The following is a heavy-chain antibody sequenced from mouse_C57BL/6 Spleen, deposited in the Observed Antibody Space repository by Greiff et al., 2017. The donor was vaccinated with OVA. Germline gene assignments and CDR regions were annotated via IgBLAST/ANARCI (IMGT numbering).Heavy chain of an antibody. CDR2: IDPETGGT. D-gene: IGHD2-13*01. CDR1: GYTFTDYE. Sequence: VQLQQSGAELVRPGASVTLSCKASGYTFTDYEMHWVKQTPVHGLEWIGAIDPETGGTAYNQKFKGKAILTADKSSSTAYMELRSLTSEDSAVYYCTREGYDDFYYAMDYWGQGTSVTVSS. CDR3: TREGYDDFYYAMDY. J-gene: IGHJ4*01. V-gene: IGHV1-15*01.